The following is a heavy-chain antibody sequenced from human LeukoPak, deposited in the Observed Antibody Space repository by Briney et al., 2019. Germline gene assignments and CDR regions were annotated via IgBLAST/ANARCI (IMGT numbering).Heavy chain of an antibody. J-gene: IGHJ6*02. D-gene: IGHD3-10*01. CDR2: INPNSGGT. V-gene: IGHV1-2*02. Sequence: ASVKVSCKASGYTFTGYYMHWVRQAPGQGLEWMGWINPNSGGTNYAQKFQGRVTMTRDTSISTAYMELSGLRSDDTAVYYCAREGHYGSGSSYGMDVWGQGTTVTVSS. CDR3: AREGHYGSGSSYGMDV. CDR1: GYTFTGYY.